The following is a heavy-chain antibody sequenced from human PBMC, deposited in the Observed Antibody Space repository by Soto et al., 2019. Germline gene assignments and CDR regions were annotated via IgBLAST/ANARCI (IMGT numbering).Heavy chain of an antibody. Sequence: SETLSLTCTVSGGSISSSSYYWGWIRQPPGKGLEWIGSIYYSGSTYYNPSLKSRVTISVDTSKNQFSLKLSSVTAADTAVFYCASLLARLTYYDFWSGYHNWFDPWGQGTLVTVSS. D-gene: IGHD3-3*01. CDR1: GGSISSSSYY. J-gene: IGHJ5*02. CDR2: IYYSGST. CDR3: ASLLARLTYYDFWSGYHNWFDP. V-gene: IGHV4-39*01.